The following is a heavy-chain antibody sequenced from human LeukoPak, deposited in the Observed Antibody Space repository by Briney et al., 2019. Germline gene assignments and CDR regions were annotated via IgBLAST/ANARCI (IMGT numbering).Heavy chain of an antibody. D-gene: IGHD3-9*01. CDR1: GYTFTSYD. V-gene: IGHV1-8*01. CDR3: ARADYDILTGYYNSWFDP. J-gene: IGHJ5*02. Sequence: GASVKVSCKASGYTFTSYDINWVRQATGQGLEWMGWMNPNSGNTGYAQKFQGRVTMTRDTSTSTVYMELSSLRSEDTAVYYCARADYDILTGYYNSWFDPWGQGTLVTVSS. CDR2: MNPNSGNT.